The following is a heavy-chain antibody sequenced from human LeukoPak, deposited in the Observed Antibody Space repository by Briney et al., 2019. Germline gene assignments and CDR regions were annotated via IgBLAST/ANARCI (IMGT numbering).Heavy chain of an antibody. J-gene: IGHJ4*02. CDR2: IYYSGST. CDR3: ARFSGSYHHFDY. D-gene: IGHD1-26*01. V-gene: IGHV4-39*07. Sequence: PSETLSLTCTVSGGSISSSSYYWGWIRQPPGTGLEWIGSIYYSGSTYYNPSLKSRVTISVDTSKNQFSLKLSSVTAADTAVYYCARFSGSYHHFDYWGQGTLVTVSS. CDR1: GGSISSSSYY.